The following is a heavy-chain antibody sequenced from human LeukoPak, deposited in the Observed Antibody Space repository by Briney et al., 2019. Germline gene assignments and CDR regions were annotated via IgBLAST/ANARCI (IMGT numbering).Heavy chain of an antibody. V-gene: IGHV1-69*06. J-gene: IGHJ3*02. D-gene: IGHD3-22*01. CDR1: GGTFSSYA. CDR2: IIPIFGTA. Sequence: SVKVSCKASGGTFSSYAISWVRQAPGQGLEWMGGIIPIFGTANYAQKFQGRVTITADKSTSTAYMELSSLRSEDTAVYYCARGARWITMIVVVLGGDAFDIWGQGTMVTVSS. CDR3: ARGARWITMIVVVLGGDAFDI.